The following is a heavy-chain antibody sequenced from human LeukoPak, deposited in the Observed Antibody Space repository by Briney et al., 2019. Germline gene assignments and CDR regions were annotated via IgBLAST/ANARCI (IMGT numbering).Heavy chain of an antibody. D-gene: IGHD6-13*01. CDR1: GSNFGNYY. J-gene: IGHJ4*02. Sequence: GGSLRLSCAASGSNFGNYYVSWVRQAPGKGLEWVSFISSSSNYMSYADSVKGRFTISRDNAKNSLYLQMNSLRAEDTAVYYCARPLDSSNNYFDYWGQGTLVTVSA. V-gene: IGHV3-21*01. CDR3: ARPLDSSNNYFDY. CDR2: ISSSSNYM.